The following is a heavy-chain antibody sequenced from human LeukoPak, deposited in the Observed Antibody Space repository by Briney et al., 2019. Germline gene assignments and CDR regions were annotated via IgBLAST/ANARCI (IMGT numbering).Heavy chain of an antibody. CDR1: GFTVSSNY. V-gene: IGHV3-53*01. CDR2: IYGGGTT. J-gene: IGHJ4*02. D-gene: IGHD3-22*01. Sequence: PGGSLRLSCAVSGFTVSSNYTAWVRQAPGKGLEWVSVIYGGGTTYYADSVKGRFTISRDNSKNTLYLQMNSLRAEDTAMYYCAREGSYDSSTMWYFDSWGQGTLVTVSS. CDR3: AREGSYDSSTMWYFDS.